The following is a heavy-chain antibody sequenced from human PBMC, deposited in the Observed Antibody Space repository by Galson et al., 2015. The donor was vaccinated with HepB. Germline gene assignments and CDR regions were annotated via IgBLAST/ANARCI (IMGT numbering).Heavy chain of an antibody. V-gene: IGHV3-33*01. CDR2: IWFDGTNK. CDR3: ARDDHGYKNYKYYGMDV. J-gene: IGHJ6*02. Sequence: SLRLSCAASGFIFTNYGMHWVRQAPGKGLEWVAFIWFDGTNKYYGDSVKGRFTISRDDSKNTLYLQMSSLRTEDTAVYYCARDDHGYKNYKYYGMDVWGLGTTVTVSS. CDR1: GFIFTNYG. D-gene: IGHD5-24*01.